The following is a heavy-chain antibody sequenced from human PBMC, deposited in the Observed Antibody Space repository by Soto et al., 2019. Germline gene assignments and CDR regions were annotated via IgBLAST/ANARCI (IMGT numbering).Heavy chain of an antibody. CDR2: INHSGST. D-gene: IGHD2-2*01. CDR1: GGSFSGYY. CDR3: ARVVGDIVVVPAATYYFDY. Sequence: QVQLQQWGAGLLKPSETLSLTCAVYGGSFSGYYWSWIRQPPGKGREWIGEINHSGSTNYNPSLKSRVTISVDTSKNQFSLKLSSVTAADTAVYYCARVVGDIVVVPAATYYFDYWGQGTLVTVSS. V-gene: IGHV4-34*01. J-gene: IGHJ4*02.